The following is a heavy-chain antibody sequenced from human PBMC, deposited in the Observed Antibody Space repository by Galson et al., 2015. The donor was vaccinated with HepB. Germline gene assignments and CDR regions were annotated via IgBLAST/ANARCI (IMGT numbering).Heavy chain of an antibody. Sequence: SLRLSCAASGLTFSGYWTHWVRQAPGKGLVWVSRINRDGSDITYADSVKGRFTMSRDNAKNTLCLQMNSLRAEDTAVYYCVRRRDFRFPRDYWAQRILVTVHS. CDR1: GLTFSGYW. CDR3: VRRRDFRFPRDY. V-gene: IGHV3-74*03. J-gene: IGHJ4*02. D-gene: IGHD5-24*01. CDR2: INRDGSDI.